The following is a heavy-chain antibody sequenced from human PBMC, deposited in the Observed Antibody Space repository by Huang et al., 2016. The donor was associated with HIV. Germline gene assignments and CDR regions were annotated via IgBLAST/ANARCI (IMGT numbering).Heavy chain of an antibody. CDR1: TFRFGAYW. D-gene: IGHD1-7*01. Sequence: VESGGRLVQPGGSIRLSCVGSTFRFGAYWMSCVRQSPGKGLEWVANIKQDESEKYYVDSVKGRFNISRDNAKKVLCLEMNNVRVEDTATYYCATKTAAMDIWGQGTTVTVS. J-gene: IGHJ6*02. CDR2: IKQDESEK. V-gene: IGHV3-7*01. CDR3: ATKTAAMDI.